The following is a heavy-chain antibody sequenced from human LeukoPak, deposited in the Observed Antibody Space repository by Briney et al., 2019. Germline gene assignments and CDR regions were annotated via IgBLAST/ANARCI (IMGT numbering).Heavy chain of an antibody. V-gene: IGHV1-8*01. D-gene: IGHD3-22*01. J-gene: IGHJ1*01. CDR2: MNPNSANT. CDR3: ARRRSVDSRTFQH. Sequence: ASVKVSCKASGYTFTRYDINWVRQATGQGLEWMGWMNPNSANTGYAQKFQGRVTMTRNTSTSTAYMELSSLRSEDTAVYYCARRRSVDSRTFQHWGQGTLVTVSS. CDR1: GYTFTRYD.